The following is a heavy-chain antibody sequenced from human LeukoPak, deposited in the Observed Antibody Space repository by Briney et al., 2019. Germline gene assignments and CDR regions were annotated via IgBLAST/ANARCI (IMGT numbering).Heavy chain of an antibody. V-gene: IGHV1-2*02. CDR2: INLNSGGT. CDR1: GYTFTGYY. CDR3: AASFDWLLYYGMDV. Sequence: ASVKVSCKASGYTFTGYYMHWVRQAPGQGLEWMGWINLNSGGTNYAQKFQGRVTMTRDTSISTAYMELSRLRSDDTAVYYCAASFDWLLYYGMDVWGQGALVTVSS. D-gene: IGHD3-9*01. J-gene: IGHJ6*02.